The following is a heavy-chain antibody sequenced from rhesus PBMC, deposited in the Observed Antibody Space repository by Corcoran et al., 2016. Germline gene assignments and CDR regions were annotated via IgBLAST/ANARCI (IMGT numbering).Heavy chain of an antibody. CDR1: GGSISGYYY. CDR2: IYGSGGCN. J-gene: IGHJ4*01. CDR3: ASTRDYYRGSSPYYFDY. Sequence: QVQLQESGPGLVKPSETLSLTCAVSGGSISGYYYWSWIRQPPGKGLEWIGSIYGSGGCNHPNPYLKSRVTLSVDTCKNQFSLKLSAVTAADTAVYYWASTRDYYRGSSPYYFDYGGQGVLATVSS. D-gene: IGHD3-16*01. V-gene: IGHV4S14*01.